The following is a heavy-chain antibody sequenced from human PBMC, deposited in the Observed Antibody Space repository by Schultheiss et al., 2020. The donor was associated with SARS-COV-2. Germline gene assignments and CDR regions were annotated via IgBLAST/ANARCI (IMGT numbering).Heavy chain of an antibody. Sequence: GSLRLSCAVSGGSISSYYWRWIRQPAGKGLEWIGRIYTSGSTYYNPSLKSRVTISVDTSRNQFSLKLSSVTAADTAVYYYARSSYSSGYNTMGWWFDPWGQGTLVTVSS. CDR1: GGSISSYY. J-gene: IGHJ5*02. D-gene: IGHD6-19*01. V-gene: IGHV4-59*10. CDR2: IYTSGST. CDR3: ARSSYSSGYNTMGWWFDP.